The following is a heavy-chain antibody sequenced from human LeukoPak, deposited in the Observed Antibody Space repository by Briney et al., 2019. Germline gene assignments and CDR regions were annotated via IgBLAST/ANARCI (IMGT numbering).Heavy chain of an antibody. CDR1: GFTFDDYA. CDR2: ISWNSGSI. V-gene: IGHV3-9*01. J-gene: IGHJ4*02. D-gene: IGHD6-13*01. Sequence: GGSLRLSCAASGFTFDDYAMHWVRQAPGKGLEWVSGISWNSGSIVYADSVKGRFTISRDNAKNSLYLQMNSLRAEDTALYYCAKGHSSSWYSDYFDYWGQGTLVTVSS. CDR3: AKGHSSSWYSDYFDY.